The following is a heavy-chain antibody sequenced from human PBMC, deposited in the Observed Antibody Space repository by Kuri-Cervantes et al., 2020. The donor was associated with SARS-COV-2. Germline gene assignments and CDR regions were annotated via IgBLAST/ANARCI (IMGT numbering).Heavy chain of an antibody. CDR1: GGTLSTYT. D-gene: IGHD1-26*01. CDR2: IIPVLRVE. J-gene: IGHJ3*01. CDR3: ARDSEFTRDAFEF. V-gene: IGHV1-69*04. Sequence: SVKVSCKASGGTLSTYTVTWVRQAPGQGLEWMGRIIPVLRVENYAQKFQGRVTITADKSTNTAYMELTSLRSEDTAVYYCARDSEFTRDAFEFWGQGTMVTVSS.